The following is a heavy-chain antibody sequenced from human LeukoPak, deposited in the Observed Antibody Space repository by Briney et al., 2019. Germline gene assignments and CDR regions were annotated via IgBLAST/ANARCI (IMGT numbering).Heavy chain of an antibody. D-gene: IGHD6-6*01. CDR1: EFTFSSYN. CDR3: ARDQLQINRFKAYSSSSEFIDY. CDR2: ISSSSSTI. J-gene: IGHJ4*02. V-gene: IGHV3-48*01. Sequence: PGGSLRLSCAASEFTFSSYNMNWVRQAPGKGPEWVSYISSSSSTIYYADSVKGRFTISRDNAKNSLYLQMNSLRAEDTAVYYCARDQLQINRFKAYSSSSEFIDYWGQGTLVTVSS.